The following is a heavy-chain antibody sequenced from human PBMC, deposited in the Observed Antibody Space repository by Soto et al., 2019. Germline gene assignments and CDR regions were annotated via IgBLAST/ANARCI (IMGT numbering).Heavy chain of an antibody. CDR3: AKETVRGQQLPPIAFDI. Sequence: HPGGSLRLSCAASGFTFDDYAMHWVRQAPGKGLEWVSGITWNSGSIGYADSVKGRFTISRDNAKNSLYLQMNSLRAEDTALYYCAKETVRGQQLPPIAFDIWGQGTKVTVSS. J-gene: IGHJ3*02. CDR1: GFTFDDYA. CDR2: ITWNSGSI. D-gene: IGHD6-13*01. V-gene: IGHV3-9*01.